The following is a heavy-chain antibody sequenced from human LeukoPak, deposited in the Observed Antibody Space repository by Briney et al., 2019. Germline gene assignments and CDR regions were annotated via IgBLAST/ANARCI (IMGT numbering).Heavy chain of an antibody. CDR3: AKDQQGGAGSGRFDY. D-gene: IGHD3-10*01. Sequence: GGSLRLSCAASGFTSSAIHWVRQSPGKGLEWLAIISFDGAYRYYADSVKGRFTIPRDISKNTFYLQMSSLTADDAALYYCAKDQQGGAGSGRFDYWGQGTLVTVSS. CDR1: GFTSSA. V-gene: IGHV3-30*04. CDR2: ISFDGAYR. J-gene: IGHJ4*02.